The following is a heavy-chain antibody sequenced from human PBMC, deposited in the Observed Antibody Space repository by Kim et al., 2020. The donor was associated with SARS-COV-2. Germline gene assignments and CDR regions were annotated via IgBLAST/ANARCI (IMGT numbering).Heavy chain of an antibody. J-gene: IGHJ4*02. CDR3: ATGVGYSSSDSDY. Sequence: ASVKVSCKASGYTFTGYYMHWVRQAPGQGLEWMGRINPNSGGTNYAQKFQGRVTMTRDTSISTAYMELSRLRSDDTAVYYCATGVGYSSSDSDYWGQGTLVTVSS. CDR2: INPNSGGT. CDR1: GYTFTGYY. D-gene: IGHD6-6*01. V-gene: IGHV1-2*06.